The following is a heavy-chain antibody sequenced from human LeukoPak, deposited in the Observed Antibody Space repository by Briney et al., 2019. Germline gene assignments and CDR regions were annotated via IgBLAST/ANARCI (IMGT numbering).Heavy chain of an antibody. J-gene: IGHJ1*01. CDR2: INHSGST. Sequence: GSLRLSCAASGFTFSSYAMSWVRQPPGNGLEWIGEINHSGSTNYSPSLKSRVTISVDTSKNQFSLKLSSVTAADTAVYYCARGQWFGELSESNEYFQHWGQGTLVTVSS. CDR1: GFTFSSYA. CDR3: ARGQWFGELSESNEYFQH. D-gene: IGHD3-10*01. V-gene: IGHV4-34*01.